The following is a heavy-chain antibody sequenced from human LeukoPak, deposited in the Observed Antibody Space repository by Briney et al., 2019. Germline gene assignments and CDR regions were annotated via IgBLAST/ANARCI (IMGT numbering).Heavy chain of an antibody. CDR1: GYTFTGYD. Sequence: ASVKVSCKASGYTFTGYDINWVRQATGQGLEWMGWMNPNSGNTGYAQKFQGRVTMTRNTSISTAYMELSSLRSEDTAVYYCARKNTAMVQFDYWGQGTLVTVSP. J-gene: IGHJ4*02. CDR3: ARKNTAMVQFDY. V-gene: IGHV1-8*01. D-gene: IGHD5-18*01. CDR2: MNPNSGNT.